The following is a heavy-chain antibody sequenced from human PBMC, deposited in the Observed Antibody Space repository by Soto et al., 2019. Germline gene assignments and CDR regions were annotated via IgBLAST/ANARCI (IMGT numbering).Heavy chain of an antibody. CDR2: IGGSGGST. CDR3: AREGGSLNWFDP. Sequence: GGSLRLSCAASGFTFSSYAMNWVRQAPGKGLEWVSRIGGSGGSTKYGDSVMGRFTISRDNSKNTLSLQMNSLRDEDTAVYYCAREGGSLNWFDPWGQGTLVTVSS. J-gene: IGHJ5*02. D-gene: IGHD1-26*01. V-gene: IGHV3-23*01. CDR1: GFTFSSYA.